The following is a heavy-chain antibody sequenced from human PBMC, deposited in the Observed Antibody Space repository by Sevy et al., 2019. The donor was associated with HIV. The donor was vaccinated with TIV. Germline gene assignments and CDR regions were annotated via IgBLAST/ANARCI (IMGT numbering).Heavy chain of an antibody. CDR2: ISSSGSTI. J-gene: IGHJ4*02. Sequence: GGSLRLSCAASGFTFSSYEMTWVRQAPGKGLEWVSYISSSGSTIYYADSVKGRFTISRDNAKNSLYLQMNSLRAEDTAVYYCARDSLSSSWYGYFDYWGQGTLVTVSS. D-gene: IGHD6-13*01. CDR1: GFTFSSYE. CDR3: ARDSLSSSWYGYFDY. V-gene: IGHV3-48*03.